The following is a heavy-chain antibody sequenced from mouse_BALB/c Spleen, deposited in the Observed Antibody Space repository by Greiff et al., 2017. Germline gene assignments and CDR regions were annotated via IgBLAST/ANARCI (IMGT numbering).Heavy chain of an antibody. CDR3: ARERGFEAMDY. Sequence: EVMLVESGGGLVQPGGSRKLSCAASGFTFSDYGMAWVRQAPGKGPEWVAFISNLAYSIYYADTVTGRFTISRENAKNTLYLEMSSLRSEDTAMYYCARERGFEAMDYWGQGTSVTVSS. J-gene: IGHJ4*01. V-gene: IGHV5-15*02. CDR1: GFTFSDYG. CDR2: ISNLAYSI.